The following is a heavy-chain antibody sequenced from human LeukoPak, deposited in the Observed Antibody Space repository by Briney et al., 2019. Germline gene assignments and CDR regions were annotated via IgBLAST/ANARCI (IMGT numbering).Heavy chain of an antibody. CDR2: IYTSGST. CDR3: ARGSTTWDWFYP. D-gene: IGHD2-2*01. V-gene: IGHV4-4*07. Sequence: SETLSLTCTVSGGSISDYYWSWIRQPAGKGLEWIGRIYTSGSTNYNPSLKSRVTMSVDTSKNQFSLKLSSVTAADTAVYYCARGSTTWDWFYPWGQGTLVTVSS. J-gene: IGHJ5*02. CDR1: GGSISDYY.